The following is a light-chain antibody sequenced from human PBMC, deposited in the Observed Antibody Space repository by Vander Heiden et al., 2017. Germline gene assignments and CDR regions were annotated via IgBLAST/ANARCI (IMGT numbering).Light chain of an antibody. CDR1: QSISSW. Sequence: DIQMTQSPSTLSASVGDRVTITCRASQSISSWLAWYQQKPGKAPKLLTYDASSLESGVPSRFSGSGSGTEFTLTISSLQPDDIATYYCQQYKSYSPTFGQGTKVEIK. CDR2: DAS. J-gene: IGKJ1*01. V-gene: IGKV1-5*01. CDR3: QQYKSYSPT.